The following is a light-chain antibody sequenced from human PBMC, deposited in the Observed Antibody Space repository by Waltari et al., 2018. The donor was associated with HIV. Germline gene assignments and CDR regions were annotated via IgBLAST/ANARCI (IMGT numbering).Light chain of an antibody. Sequence: DIVMTQSPLSLPVTPGGPASIPCRPSQSLLHSDGYKYLDWYLQKPGQSPQLLIYLGSYRASGVPDRFSGSGSGTDFTLKISRVEAEDVGVYYCMEALQTPITFGQGTRLEIK. CDR1: QSLLHSDGYKY. CDR2: LGS. J-gene: IGKJ5*01. V-gene: IGKV2-28*01. CDR3: MEALQTPIT.